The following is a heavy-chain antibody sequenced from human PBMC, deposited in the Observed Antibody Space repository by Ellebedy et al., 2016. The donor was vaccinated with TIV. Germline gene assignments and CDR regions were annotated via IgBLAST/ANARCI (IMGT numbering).Heavy chain of an antibody. CDR3: ARDTRYFDWYGYYGMDV. J-gene: IGHJ6*02. D-gene: IGHD3-9*01. V-gene: IGHV3-21*01. CDR2: ISSSSSYI. Sequence: GESLKISXAASGFTFSSYSMNWVRQAPGKGLEWVSSISSSSSYIYYADSVKGRFTISRDNAKNSLYLQMNSLRAEDTAVYYCARDTRYFDWYGYYGMDVWGQGTTVTVSS. CDR1: GFTFSSYS.